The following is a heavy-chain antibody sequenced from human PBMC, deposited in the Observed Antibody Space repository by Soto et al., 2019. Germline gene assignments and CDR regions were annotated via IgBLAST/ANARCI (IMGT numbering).Heavy chain of an antibody. CDR3: AKTPCAHGSGNYQVYFYFYGMDV. J-gene: IGHJ6*02. CDR1: GFTFSSYG. Sequence: PGGSLRLSCAASGFTFSSYGMHWVRQAPGKGLEWVAVISYDGSNKYYADSVKGRFTISRDNSKNTLYLQMNSLRAEDTAVYYCAKTPCAHGSGNYQVYFYFYGMDVWGQGTTVTVSS. V-gene: IGHV3-30*18. CDR2: ISYDGSNK. D-gene: IGHD3-10*01.